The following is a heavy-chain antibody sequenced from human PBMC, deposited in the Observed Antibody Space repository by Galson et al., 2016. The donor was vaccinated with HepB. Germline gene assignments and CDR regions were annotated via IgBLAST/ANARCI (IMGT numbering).Heavy chain of an antibody. D-gene: IGHD6-19*01. Sequence: SLRLSCAVSGFTFSRSGMHWVRQAPGKGLEWVAVIWSDGSNRYYADSVQGRFTISRDNSKNTLFLQMNSLRAEDTAVYFCARDPHASGWAAYYFDAWGQGILVTV. CDR2: IWSDGSNR. V-gene: IGHV3-33*01. CDR3: ARDPHASGWAAYYFDA. J-gene: IGHJ4*03. CDR1: GFTFSRSG.